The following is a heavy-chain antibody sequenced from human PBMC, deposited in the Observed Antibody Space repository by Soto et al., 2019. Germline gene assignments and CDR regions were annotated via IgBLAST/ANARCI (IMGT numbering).Heavy chain of an antibody. Sequence: EVQLVESGGGLVQPGGSLRLSCAASGFTFSDHYMDWVRQAPGKGLEWVARSRNRVNSHTTEYAASVKGRFTISRDDSKSSLYRQMNSLKIEDTAVYYCTRGLLGGAPSYTFHGMDVWGQGTTVTVSS. V-gene: IGHV3-72*01. CDR1: GFTFSDHY. CDR3: TRGLLGGAPSYTFHGMDV. J-gene: IGHJ6*01. CDR2: SRNRVNSHTT. D-gene: IGHD1-26*01.